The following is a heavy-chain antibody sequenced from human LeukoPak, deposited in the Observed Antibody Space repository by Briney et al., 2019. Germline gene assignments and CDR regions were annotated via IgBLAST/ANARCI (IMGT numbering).Heavy chain of an antibody. CDR1: GFTFDDYG. V-gene: IGHV3-9*01. D-gene: IGHD6-6*01. CDR2: ISWNGGSI. Sequence: PGGSLRLSCAASGFTFDDYGMHWVRQGPGKGLGWVSGISWNGGSIGYADSVKGRFTISRDNAKNSLYLQMNSLRLEDTAFYYCAKDIPRRRSSSSWVFFDYWGQGTLVTVSS. CDR3: AKDIPRRRSSSSWVFFDY. J-gene: IGHJ4*02.